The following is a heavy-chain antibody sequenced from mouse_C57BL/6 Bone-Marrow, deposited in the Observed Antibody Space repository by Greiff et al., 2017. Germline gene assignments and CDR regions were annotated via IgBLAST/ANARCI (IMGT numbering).Heavy chain of an antibody. D-gene: IGHD1-1*01. Sequence: QVQLQQPGAELVRPGTSVKLSCKASGYTFTSYWMHWVKQRPGQGLEWIGVIDPSDSYTNYNQKFKGKATLTVDTSSSTAYMKLSSLTSEDSAVYYCARYYYGSSYDAYWGQGTLVTVSA. CDR2: IDPSDSYT. J-gene: IGHJ3*01. CDR1: GYTFTSYW. CDR3: ARYYYGSSYDAY. V-gene: IGHV1-59*01.